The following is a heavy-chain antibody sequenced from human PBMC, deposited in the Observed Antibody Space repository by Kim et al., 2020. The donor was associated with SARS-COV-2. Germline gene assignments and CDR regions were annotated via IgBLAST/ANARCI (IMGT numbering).Heavy chain of an antibody. Sequence: YYNPSLRSRVTISVDTSKNQLSLKLSSVTAAATAVYYCARLGYSSSSAGYWGQGTLVTVSS. J-gene: IGHJ4*02. CDR3: ARLGYSSSSAGY. D-gene: IGHD6-6*01. V-gene: IGHV4-39*01.